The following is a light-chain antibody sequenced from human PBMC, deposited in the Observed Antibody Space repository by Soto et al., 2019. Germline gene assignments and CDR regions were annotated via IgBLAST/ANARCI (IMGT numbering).Light chain of an antibody. CDR3: QQRSNWHPIT. J-gene: IGKJ5*01. CDR2: DAS. CDR1: PSVSSD. V-gene: IGKV3D-11*02. Sequence: EIVLTQSPATLSVSPGERATLSCKASPSVSSDLACYHQKPGQATSLLIYDASNRATGIPARFSGSGSGTDFTLTISSLEPEDFAFYYCQQRSNWHPITFGQGTRLEIK.